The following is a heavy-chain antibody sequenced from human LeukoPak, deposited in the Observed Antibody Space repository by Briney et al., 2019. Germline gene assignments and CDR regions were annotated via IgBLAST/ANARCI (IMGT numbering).Heavy chain of an antibody. V-gene: IGHV3-11*01. Sequence: KPGGSLRLSCAASGFTFSDYYMSWIRQAPGKGLEWVSYISSNGNTIYYADSVKGRFTISRDNAKNSLYLQMNSLRAEDTAVYYCARDYCSGTSCYGKFYFDYWGQGTLVTASS. J-gene: IGHJ4*02. CDR2: ISSNGNTI. CDR1: GFTFSDYY. D-gene: IGHD2-2*01. CDR3: ARDYCSGTSCYGKFYFDY.